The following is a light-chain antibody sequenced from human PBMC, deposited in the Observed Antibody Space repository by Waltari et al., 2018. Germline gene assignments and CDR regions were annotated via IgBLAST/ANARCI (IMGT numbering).Light chain of an antibody. CDR1: SSNIVIHT. CDR3: ATWDDSLNGRV. J-gene: IGLJ3*02. V-gene: IGLV1-44*01. Sequence: QSVLTPLPSASGTPAQTVTIPSSGTSSNIVIHTVAWYEQFPGMAPRLLIYSNNERPSGVPDRFSGSKSGSSASLTISGLHFEDEADYYCATWDDSLNGRVFGGGTKLTVL. CDR2: SNN.